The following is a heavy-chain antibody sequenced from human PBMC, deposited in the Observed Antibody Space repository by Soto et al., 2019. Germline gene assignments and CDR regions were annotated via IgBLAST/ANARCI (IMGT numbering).Heavy chain of an antibody. Sequence: QVQLVQSGAEVKKPGSSVKVSCKASGGTFSSYTISWVRQAPGHGLEWMGRIIPILGIANYAQKFQGRVTITADKSTSTAYMELSSLRSEDTAVYYCFGAAFVLRFLEWLDWGQGTLVTVSS. V-gene: IGHV1-69*02. CDR3: FGAAFVLRFLEWLD. CDR2: IIPILGIA. J-gene: IGHJ4*02. CDR1: GGTFSSYT. D-gene: IGHD3-3*01.